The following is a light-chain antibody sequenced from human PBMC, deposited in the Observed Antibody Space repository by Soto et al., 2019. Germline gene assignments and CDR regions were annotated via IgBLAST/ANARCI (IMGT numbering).Light chain of an antibody. V-gene: IGLV7-46*01. Sequence: QAVVTQEPSLTVSPGGTVTLTCGSSTGAVTSGHYPYWFQQMPGQAPRTLIYDTSNKHSWTPARFSGSLLGGKAALTLSGAQAEDEAEYYCLLSSGGARLFRGGIQQNVL. CDR2: DTS. CDR3: LLSSGGARL. CDR1: TGAVTSGHY. J-gene: IGLJ2*01.